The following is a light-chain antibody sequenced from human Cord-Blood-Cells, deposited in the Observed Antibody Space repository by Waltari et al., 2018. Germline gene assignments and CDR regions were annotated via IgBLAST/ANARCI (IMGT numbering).Light chain of an antibody. CDR3: QERRNWPPLK. V-gene: IGKV3-11*01. J-gene: IGKJ4*02. CDR1: QSVSSY. Sequence: EIVLTQSPATLSLSPGERATLSCRASQSVSSYLAWYQQKPGQAPRLLIYDASNRATGIPAKFSGSGSGTDFTLNISSLEPEDFAVYYCQERRNWPPLKFGGGTKVEIK. CDR2: DAS.